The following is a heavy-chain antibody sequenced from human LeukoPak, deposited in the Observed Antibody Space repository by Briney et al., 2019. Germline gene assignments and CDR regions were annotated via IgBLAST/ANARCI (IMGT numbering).Heavy chain of an antibody. J-gene: IGHJ6*03. CDR2: MNPNSGNT. CDR1: GYTFTSYD. Sequence: GASVTVSYKASGYTFTSYDINWVRQAAGQGGEGMGWMNPNSGNTGYAQKFQGRVTITRNTSISTAYMELSSLRSEDTAVYYCARGRRSLLRRPPYYYYYMDVWGKGTTVTVSS. D-gene: IGHD1-26*01. CDR3: ARGRRSLLRRPPYYYYYMDV. V-gene: IGHV1-8*03.